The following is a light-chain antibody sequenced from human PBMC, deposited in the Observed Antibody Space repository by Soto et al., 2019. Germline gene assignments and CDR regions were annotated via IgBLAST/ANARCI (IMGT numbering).Light chain of an antibody. V-gene: IGLV1-47*01. Sequence: QSVLTQPPSASGTPGQRVTISCSGSSSNIGSNYVYWYQQLPGTAPKLLIYRNNQRPSGVPDRFSGSKSGTSASLDISGLRSEDEADYYCAAWDDSLSGLFGTGTKLTV. CDR3: AAWDDSLSGL. CDR1: SSNIGSNY. CDR2: RNN. J-gene: IGLJ1*01.